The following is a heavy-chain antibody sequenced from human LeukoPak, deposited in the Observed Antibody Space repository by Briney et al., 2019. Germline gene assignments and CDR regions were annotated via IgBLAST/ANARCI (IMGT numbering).Heavy chain of an antibody. CDR2: INPNSGGT. CDR1: GYTFTSYD. J-gene: IGHJ4*02. D-gene: IGHD6-13*01. CDR3: ARASGVAAEYYFDY. Sequence: GASVKVSCKASGYTFTSYDINWVRQATGQGLEWMGWINPNSGGTNYAQKFQGRVTMTRDTSISTAYMELSRLRSDDTAVYYCARASGVAAEYYFDYWGQGTLVTAS. V-gene: IGHV1-2*02.